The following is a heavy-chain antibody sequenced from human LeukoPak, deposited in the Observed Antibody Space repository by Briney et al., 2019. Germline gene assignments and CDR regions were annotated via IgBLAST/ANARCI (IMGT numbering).Heavy chain of an antibody. CDR3: ARTKEMATISYFDS. J-gene: IGHJ4*02. D-gene: IGHD5-24*01. CDR1: GFTFSSYS. V-gene: IGHV3-21*01. Sequence: GGSLRLSCAASGFTFSSYSLAWVRQAPGKGLEWVSSISPSSSYIYYTDSVKGRFTISRDNAKNSLYLQMNSLRAEDTAVYYCARTKEMATISYFDSWGQGTLVTVSS. CDR2: ISPSSSYI.